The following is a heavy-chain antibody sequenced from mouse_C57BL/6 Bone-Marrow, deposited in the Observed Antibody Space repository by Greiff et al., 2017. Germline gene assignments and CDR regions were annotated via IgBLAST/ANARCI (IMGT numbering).Heavy chain of an antibody. D-gene: IGHD2-5*01. CDR1: GYTFTSYW. V-gene: IGHV1-69*01. CDR2: IDPSDSYT. J-gene: IGHJ4*01. CDR3: ARDSNFYAMDY. Sequence: LQQPGAELVMPGASVKLSCKASGYTFTSYWMHWVKQRPGQGLEWIGEIDPSDSYTNYNQKFKGKSTLTVDKSSSTAYMQLSSLTSEDSAVDYCARDSNFYAMDYWGQGTSVTVSS.